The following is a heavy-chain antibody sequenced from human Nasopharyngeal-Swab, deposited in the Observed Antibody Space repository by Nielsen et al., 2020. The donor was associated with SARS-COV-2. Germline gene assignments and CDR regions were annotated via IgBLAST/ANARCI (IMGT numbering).Heavy chain of an antibody. CDR1: GFIFSACA. J-gene: IGHJ5*01. CDR3: AKDSFGGVAVGGPLDS. Sequence: GESLKISCMASGFIFSACAMHWVRQVPGKGLEWISFISYDGTKKYYGDSVKGRFTISRDNFHNTLTLQMNNLRPEDTAMYYCAKDSFGGVAVGGPLDSWGHGNLVTVSS. V-gene: IGHV3-30*04. CDR2: ISYDGTKK. D-gene: IGHD6-19*01.